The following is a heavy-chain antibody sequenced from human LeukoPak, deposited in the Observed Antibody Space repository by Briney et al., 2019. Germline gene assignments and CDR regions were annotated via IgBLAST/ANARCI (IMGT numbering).Heavy chain of an antibody. J-gene: IGHJ6*03. D-gene: IGHD6-6*01. Sequence: GGSLRLSCAATGFTFSTSGMHWVRQAPGKGLEWMAVISYDGNNKDYADSVKGRITISRDNSKNMLYLQMNSLRAEDTAVYYCARAPPGIATLSGYMDVWGKGTTVTVSS. CDR2: ISYDGNNK. CDR3: ARAPPGIATLSGYMDV. V-gene: IGHV3-30*03. CDR1: GFTFSTSG.